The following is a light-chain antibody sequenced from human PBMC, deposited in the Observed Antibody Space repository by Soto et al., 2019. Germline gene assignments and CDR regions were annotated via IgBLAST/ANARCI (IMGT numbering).Light chain of an antibody. CDR2: DDS. CDR1: NIGTKS. J-gene: IGLJ3*02. Sequence: SYELTQPPSVSVAPGQTASITCGGNNIGTKSVHWYLQKPGQAPVLVVYDDSDRPSGIPERFSGSNSGNTATLTISRVEAGDDGDYFCQVWDSSSDHVVFGGGTKLTVL. V-gene: IGLV3-21*02. CDR3: QVWDSSSDHVV.